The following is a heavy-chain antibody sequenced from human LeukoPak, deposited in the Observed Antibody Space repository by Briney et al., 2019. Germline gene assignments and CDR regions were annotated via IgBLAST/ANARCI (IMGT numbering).Heavy chain of an antibody. CDR2: ISGSGGST. D-gene: IGHD6-6*01. V-gene: IGHV3-23*01. CDR3: AKVGPPSIAAPVGGAIDY. Sequence: PGGSLRLSCAASGFTFSSYAMSWVRQAPGKGLEWVSAISGSGGSTYYADSVKGRFTISRDNSKNTLYLQMNSLRAEDTAVYYCAKVGPPSIAAPVGGAIDYWGQGTLVTVSS. CDR1: GFTFSSYA. J-gene: IGHJ4*02.